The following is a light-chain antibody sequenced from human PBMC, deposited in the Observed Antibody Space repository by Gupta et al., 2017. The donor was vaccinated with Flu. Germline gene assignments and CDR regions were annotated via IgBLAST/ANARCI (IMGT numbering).Light chain of an antibody. V-gene: IGLV2-14*01. CDR1: SSDVGGYNY. J-gene: IGLJ3*02. CDR3: SADTSSSNLV. CDR2: EVS. Sequence: SALTQPASVSGSPRPSITISCTGTSSDVGGYNYVSCYQQHRGKAPKLMIYEVSKRPSGVSNRFSGSKSGNTATLTISGLQEEDEADYYGSADTSSSNLVFGGGTKLTVL.